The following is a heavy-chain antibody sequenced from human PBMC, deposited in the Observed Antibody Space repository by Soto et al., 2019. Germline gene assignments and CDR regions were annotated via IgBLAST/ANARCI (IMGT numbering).Heavy chain of an antibody. CDR1: GYTFTGYY. D-gene: IGHD2-2*01. CDR3: ARVPRGVVVVPAAFDY. V-gene: IGHV1-2*02. J-gene: IGHJ4*02. CDR2: INPNSGGT. Sequence: ASVKVSCKASGYTFTGYYMHWVRQAPGQGLEWMGWINPNSGGTNYAQKFQGRVTMTRDTSISTAYMELSRLRSDDTAVYYCARVPRGVVVVPAAFDYWGQGTTVTV.